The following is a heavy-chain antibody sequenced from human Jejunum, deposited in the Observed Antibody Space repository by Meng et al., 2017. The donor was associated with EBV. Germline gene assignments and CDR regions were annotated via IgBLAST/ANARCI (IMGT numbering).Heavy chain of an antibody. CDR1: GVSISNSIYS. V-gene: IGHV4-39*01. D-gene: IGHD3-3*01. CDR3: AKTLGDFWSGGLDC. Sequence: QESGPGLGKPSETRSLPCTVSGVSISNSIYSWGWIRQPPGKVLEWIGSSYFSGNTYYNPSLKSRVSVSVDTSKNQFSLKLTSVTAADTAVYYCAKTLGDFWSGGLDCWGQGTLVTVSS. CDR2: SYFSGNT. J-gene: IGHJ4*02.